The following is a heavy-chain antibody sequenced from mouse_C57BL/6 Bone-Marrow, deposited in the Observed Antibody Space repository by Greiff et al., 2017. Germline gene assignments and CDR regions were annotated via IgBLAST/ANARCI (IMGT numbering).Heavy chain of an antibody. CDR1: GFTFSSYG. Sequence: EVQVVESGGDLVKPGASLKLSCAASGFTFSSYGMSWVRQTPDKRLEWVATISSGGSYTYYPDSVKGRFTISRDNAKNTLYLQMSSLKSEDTAMYYRARHYGCYVGFAYWGQGTLVTVSA. CDR2: ISSGGSYT. J-gene: IGHJ3*01. CDR3: ARHYGCYVGFAY. V-gene: IGHV5-6*01. D-gene: IGHD2-3*01.